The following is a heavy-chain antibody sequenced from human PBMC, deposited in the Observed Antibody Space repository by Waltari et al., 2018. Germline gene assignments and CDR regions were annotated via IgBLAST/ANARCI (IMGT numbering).Heavy chain of an antibody. CDR1: GFTFSGSA. V-gene: IGHV3-73*02. J-gene: IGHJ5*02. Sequence: EVQLVESGGGLVQPGGSLKLSCAASGFTFSGSAMHWVRQASGKGLEWVGRIRSKANSYATAYAASVKGRFTISRDDSKNTAYLQMNSLKTEDTAVYYCTRTNDFWSGLGVPWGQGTLVTVSS. CDR2: IRSKANSYAT. D-gene: IGHD3-3*01. CDR3: TRTNDFWSGLGVP.